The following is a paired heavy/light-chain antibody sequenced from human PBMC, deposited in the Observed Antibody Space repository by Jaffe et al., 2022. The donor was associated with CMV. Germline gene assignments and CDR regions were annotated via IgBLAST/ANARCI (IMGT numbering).Light chain of an antibody. CDR1: SSDIGGYNY. CDR2: DVN. J-gene: IGLJ1*01. Sequence: QSALTQPASVSGSPGQSITISCTGTSSDIGGYNYVSWYQQHPGKAPKLMIYDVNNRPSGVSNRFSGSKSGNAASLTISGLQAEDEADYYCSSYTNSGTPYVFGTGTKVTVL. V-gene: IGLV2-14*03. CDR3: SSYTNSGTPYV.
Heavy chain of an antibody. CDR2: VYYTGAT. Sequence: QVQLQESGPGLVKPSETLSLTCTVSSASISSYYWSWIRQPPGKGLEWIGYVYYTGATDYNPSLKSRVTMSVDTSKNQFSLRLSSVTAADTAVYYCATIPSCSETSCNYYFDYWGQGALVTVSS. CDR3: ATIPSCSETSCNYYFDY. J-gene: IGHJ4*02. CDR1: SASISSYY. D-gene: IGHD2-2*01. V-gene: IGHV4-59*01.